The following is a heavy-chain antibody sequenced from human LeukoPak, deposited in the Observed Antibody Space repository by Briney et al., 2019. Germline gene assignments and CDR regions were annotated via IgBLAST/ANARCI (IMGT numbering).Heavy chain of an antibody. D-gene: IGHD2-21*02. V-gene: IGHV4-59*08. CDR3: ARRIVSVPAIQERNWLVP. J-gene: IGHJ5*02. Sequence: SETLSLTCTVSGGSITGYYWNWIRQPPGKGLEWIAYIYYSGGTHYNPSPESRVTISVDTSKSQFSLKLSSVTAADTAVYYCARRIVSVPAIQERNWLVPWGEGTLVTVSS. CDR1: GGSITGYY. CDR2: IYYSGGT.